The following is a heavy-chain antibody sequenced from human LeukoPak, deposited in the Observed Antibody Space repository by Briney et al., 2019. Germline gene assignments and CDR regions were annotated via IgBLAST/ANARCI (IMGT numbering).Heavy chain of an antibody. CDR2: IYYNGST. J-gene: IGHJ4*02. CDR3: ARGTTVTRYFDY. D-gene: IGHD4-17*01. CDR1: GGSISSGGYY. Sequence: SETLSLTCTVSGGSISSGGYYWSWIRQHPGKGLEWIGYIYYNGSTYYNPSLKSRVTISVDTSKNQFSLKLSSVTAADTAVYYCARGTTVTRYFDYWGQGTLVTVSS. V-gene: IGHV4-31*03.